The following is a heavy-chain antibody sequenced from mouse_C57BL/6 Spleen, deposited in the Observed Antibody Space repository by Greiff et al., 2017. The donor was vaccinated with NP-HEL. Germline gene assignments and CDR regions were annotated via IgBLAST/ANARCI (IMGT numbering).Heavy chain of an antibody. CDR1: GYAFSSYW. Sequence: LVESGAELVKPGASVKISCKASGYAFSSYWMNWVKQRPGKGLEWIGQIYPGDGDTNYNGKFKGKATLTADKSSSTAYMQLSSLTSEDSAVYFCAIYYGHYYAMDYWGQGTSVTVSS. CDR2: IYPGDGDT. V-gene: IGHV1-80*01. J-gene: IGHJ4*01. D-gene: IGHD2-1*01. CDR3: AIYYGHYYAMDY.